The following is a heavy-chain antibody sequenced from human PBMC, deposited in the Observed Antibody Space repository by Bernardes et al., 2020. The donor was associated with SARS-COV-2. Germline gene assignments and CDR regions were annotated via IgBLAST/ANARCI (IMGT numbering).Heavy chain of an antibody. CDR1: GYTFTSYG. J-gene: IGHJ6*02. Sequence: ASVKVSCKASGYTFTSYGISCVRQNPGQGLEWMGWISAYNGNTNYAQQLPGRVPMTTDTSTSTAYMELRSLRSDDTAVYYCARGLIAVAGISVSYYYYGMDVWGQGTTVTVSS. V-gene: IGHV1-18*01. D-gene: IGHD6-19*01. CDR2: ISAYNGNT. CDR3: ARGLIAVAGISVSYYYYGMDV.